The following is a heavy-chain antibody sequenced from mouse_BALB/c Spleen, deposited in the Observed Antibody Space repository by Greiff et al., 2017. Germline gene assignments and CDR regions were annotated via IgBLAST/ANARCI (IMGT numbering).Heavy chain of an antibody. J-gene: IGHJ3*01. D-gene: IGHD2-4*01. CDR3: TLMIPAGFAY. CDR1: GYTFTSYY. CDR2: INPSNGGT. V-gene: IGHV1S16*01. Sequence: VQLQQSGAELVKPGASVKLSCKASGYTFTSYYMYWVKQRPGQGLEWIGEINPSNGGTNFNEKFKSKATLTVDKSSSTAYMQLSSLTSEDSAVYYCTLMIPAGFAYWGQGTLVTVSA.